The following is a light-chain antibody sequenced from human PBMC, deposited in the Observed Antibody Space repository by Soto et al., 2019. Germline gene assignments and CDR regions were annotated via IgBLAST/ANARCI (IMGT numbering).Light chain of an antibody. CDR2: GAS. CDR1: QSVPNDF. J-gene: IGKJ4*01. V-gene: IGKV3-20*01. CDR3: QQYGRSLT. Sequence: EIVLTQSPGTLSLSPGERATLSCRASQSVPNDFLAWYQQKPGQSPSLLIFGASRRAAGIPDKFRGSGSGTDFSLTITRLEPEDFTVYYCQQYGRSLTFGGGTRVEIK.